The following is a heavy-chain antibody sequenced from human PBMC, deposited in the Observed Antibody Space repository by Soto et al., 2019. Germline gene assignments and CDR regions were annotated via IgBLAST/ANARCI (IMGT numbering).Heavy chain of an antibody. CDR2: IKQDGSEK. V-gene: IGHV3-7*01. Sequence: PGGSLRLSCAASGFTFSSYWMSWVRQAPGKGLEWVANIKQDGSEKYYVDSVKGRFTISRDNAKNSLYLQMNSLRAGDTAVYYCARDHRDFWSGYKYYYYYGMDVWGQGTTVTVSS. CDR1: GFTFSSYW. D-gene: IGHD3-3*01. J-gene: IGHJ6*02. CDR3: ARDHRDFWSGYKYYYYYGMDV.